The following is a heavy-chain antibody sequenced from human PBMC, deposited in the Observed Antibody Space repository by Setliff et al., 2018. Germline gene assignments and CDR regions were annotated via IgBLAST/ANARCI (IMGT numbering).Heavy chain of an antibody. V-gene: IGHV4-34*01. CDR1: GGSFSGYY. D-gene: IGHD3-3*01. J-gene: IGHJ3*01. CDR3: ARGSHFDFSSGYADSFDG. CDR2: VKHSGNI. Sequence: SGTLSLTCAVYGGSFSGYYWGWFRQPPGKGLEWIGEVKHSGNINYNPSLKTRLTVSVDTSKNQFSLKMSSMTAADTAMYYCARGSHFDFSSGYADSFDGWGQGTMVT.